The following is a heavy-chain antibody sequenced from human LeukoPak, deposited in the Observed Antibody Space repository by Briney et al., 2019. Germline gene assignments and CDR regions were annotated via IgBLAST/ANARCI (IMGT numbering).Heavy chain of an antibody. V-gene: IGHV1-69*05. CDR2: IIPLFGSA. J-gene: IGHJ4*02. Sequence: GASVKVSCKASGYTFTDHYFHWVRQAPGQGLEWMGGIIPLFGSANYAQKFQGRVTITTDESTTTAYMELSSLRSDDTAVYFCARGLIRTGPYHFDSWGQGTLVTV. CDR1: GYTFTDHY. D-gene: IGHD3-16*01. CDR3: ARGLIRTGPYHFDS.